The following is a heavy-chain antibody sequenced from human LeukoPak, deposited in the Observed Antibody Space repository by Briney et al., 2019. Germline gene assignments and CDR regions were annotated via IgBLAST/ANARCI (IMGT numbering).Heavy chain of an antibody. J-gene: IGHJ4*02. CDR1: GFTSSSYG. CDR3: ARGGYSAWYVDY. V-gene: IGHV3-30*03. D-gene: IGHD6-19*01. CDR2: ISYDGSNK. Sequence: GRSLRLSCAASGFTSSSYGMHWVRQAPGKGLEWVAVISYDGSNKYYADSVKGRFTISRDNSKNTLYLQMNSLRAEDTAVYYCARGGYSAWYVDYWGQGTLVTVSS.